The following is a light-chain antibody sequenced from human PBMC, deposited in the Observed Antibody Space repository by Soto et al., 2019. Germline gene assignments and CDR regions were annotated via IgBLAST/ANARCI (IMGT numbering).Light chain of an antibody. CDR1: SSDVGGYNY. V-gene: IGLV2-14*01. CDR2: EVS. J-gene: IGLJ1*01. CDR3: SSYTSSGTLV. Sequence: QSALTQPASVSGSPGQSITISCTGTSSDVGGYNYVSWYQHHPGKAPKLMIYEVSNRPSGVSNRFSGSKSGNTASLTISGLKAEDEADYYCSSYTSSGTLVFGTGTKLTVL.